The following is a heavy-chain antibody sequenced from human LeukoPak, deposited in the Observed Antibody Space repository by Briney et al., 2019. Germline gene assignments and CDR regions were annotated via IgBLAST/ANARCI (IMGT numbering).Heavy chain of an antibody. Sequence: GGSLRLSCAVSGFTFNNAWMSWVRQAPGKGLEWVAVISYDGSNKYYADSVKGRFTISRDNSKNTLYLQMNSLRAEDTAVYYCARDQGRDFDYWGQGTLVTVSS. CDR1: GFTFNNAW. J-gene: IGHJ4*02. CDR2: ISYDGSNK. CDR3: ARDQGRDFDY. V-gene: IGHV3-30-3*01.